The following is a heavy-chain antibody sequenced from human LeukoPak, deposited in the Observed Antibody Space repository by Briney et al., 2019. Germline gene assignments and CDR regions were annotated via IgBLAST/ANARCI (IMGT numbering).Heavy chain of an antibody. Sequence: GGSLRLSCAVSGITLSNYGMSWVRQAPGKGLEWISVIYSGGSTYYADSVKGRFAISRDESENTLYLQMNSLRVEDTAVCFCARDRAALQDWVEFDPWGQGTPVIVSS. J-gene: IGHJ5*02. CDR2: IYSGGST. CDR1: GITLSNYG. CDR3: ARDRAALQDWVEFDP. V-gene: IGHV3-53*05. D-gene: IGHD3/OR15-3a*01.